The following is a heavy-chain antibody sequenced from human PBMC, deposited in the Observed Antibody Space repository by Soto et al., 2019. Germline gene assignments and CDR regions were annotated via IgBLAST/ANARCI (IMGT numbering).Heavy chain of an antibody. CDR2: VYFTGTT. CDR1: GGSVSNGMYY. V-gene: IGHV4-61*01. J-gene: IGHJ4*02. Sequence: SETLSLTCTVSGGSVSNGMYYWSWIRQPPGKGLEWIGNVYFTGTTIYNPSLKSRVTMSVDTYKNQFFLKLTSVTAADTAVYYCAGYCYYSGCRPLSCFDYWGLGTLVTVSS. CDR3: AGYCYYSGCRPLSCFDY. D-gene: IGHD3-22*01.